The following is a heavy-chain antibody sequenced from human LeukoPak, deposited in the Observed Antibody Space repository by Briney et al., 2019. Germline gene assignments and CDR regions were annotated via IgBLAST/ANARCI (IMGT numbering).Heavy chain of an antibody. CDR3: ARNSGSYYNAWSWFDP. Sequence: PSETLSLTCTVSGDSISSGDYFWSWIRQPPGKGLEWIGYISHNENAYFNPSLSSRVTISGDTSKNQFSLKLSSVTAADTAVYYCARNSGSYYNAWSWFDPWGQGTLVTVSS. D-gene: IGHD3-10*01. CDR2: ISHNENA. V-gene: IGHV4-30-2*01. J-gene: IGHJ5*02. CDR1: GDSISSGDYF.